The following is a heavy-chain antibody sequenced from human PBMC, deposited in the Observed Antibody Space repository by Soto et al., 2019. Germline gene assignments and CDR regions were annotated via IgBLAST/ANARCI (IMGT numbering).Heavy chain of an antibody. Sequence: QITLKESGPTLVKPTQTLTLTCTFSGFSLSTSGVGVGWIRQPPGKALEWLALIYWDDDKRYSPSLKSRLTITKDTSKNQVVLTMTNMDPVDTATYYCAHSSSWDSGYDWYYFDYWGQGTLVTVSS. V-gene: IGHV2-5*02. J-gene: IGHJ4*02. CDR3: AHSSSWDSGYDWYYFDY. CDR2: IYWDDDK. D-gene: IGHD5-12*01. CDR1: GFSLSTSGVG.